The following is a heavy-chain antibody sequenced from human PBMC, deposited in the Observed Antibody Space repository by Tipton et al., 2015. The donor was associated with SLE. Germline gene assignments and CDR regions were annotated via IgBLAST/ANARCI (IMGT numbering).Heavy chain of an antibody. Sequence: TLSLTCAVYGGSFSDYSWSWIRQPPGKGLEWIGEINHSGSTNYNPSLKSRVTISIDPSKNQFSLRLSSVTAADTAVYYCARDCSTGVCYTSSFDYWGPGTLVTVSP. J-gene: IGHJ4*02. V-gene: IGHV4-34*01. CDR2: INHSGST. CDR1: GGSFSDYS. CDR3: ARDCSTGVCYTSSFDY. D-gene: IGHD2-8*01.